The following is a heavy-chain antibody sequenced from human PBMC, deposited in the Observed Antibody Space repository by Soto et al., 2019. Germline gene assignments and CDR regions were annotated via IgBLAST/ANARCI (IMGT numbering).Heavy chain of an antibody. J-gene: IGHJ5*02. CDR1: GYSFTSYW. Sequence: PGESLKISCTGIGYSFTSYWIGWVRQMPGKGLEWMGIIYPGDSDTRYSPSFQGQVTISADKSITTAYLQWSSLKASDTAMYYCARGYCTTNICDPWFDPCGQRTPVTVSS. D-gene: IGHD2-8*01. V-gene: IGHV5-51*01. CDR2: IYPGDSDT. CDR3: ARGYCTTNICDPWFDP.